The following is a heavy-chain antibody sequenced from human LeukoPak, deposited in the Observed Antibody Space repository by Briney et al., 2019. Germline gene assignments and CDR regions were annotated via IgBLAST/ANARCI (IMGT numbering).Heavy chain of an antibody. J-gene: IGHJ3*02. CDR3: ARQYCGGDCYPEPDAFDI. CDR2: IYPGDSDT. V-gene: IGHV5-51*01. Sequence: GESLKISCKGSGYSFTNYWIGWVRQMSGKGLEWMGIIYPGDSDTRYSPSFQGQVTISADKSIITAYLQWSSLKASDTAMYYCARQYCGGDCYPEPDAFDIWGQGTMVTVSS. CDR1: GYSFTNYW. D-gene: IGHD2-21*02.